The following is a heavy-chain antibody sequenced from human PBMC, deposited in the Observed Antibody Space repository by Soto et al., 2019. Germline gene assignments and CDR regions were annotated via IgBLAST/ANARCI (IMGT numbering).Heavy chain of an antibody. CDR2: TNTGTGDA. CDR3: AGDLIHTGGALMDF. Sequence: ASVKVSCKASGYDFASYVMPWVRQAPGQRLEWMGWTNTGTGDATYSEKLQGRVTITWDASATTAYVELSSLRSDDTAVYYCAGDLIHTGGALMDFWGQGTMVTVSS. CDR1: GYDFASYV. D-gene: IGHD2-8*02. J-gene: IGHJ4*02. V-gene: IGHV1-3*04.